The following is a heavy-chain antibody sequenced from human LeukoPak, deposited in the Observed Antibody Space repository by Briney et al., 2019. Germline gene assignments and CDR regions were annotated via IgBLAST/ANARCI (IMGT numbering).Heavy chain of an antibody. CDR3: ARAIYDSSGFGDY. CDR2: ISSSGSTI. J-gene: IGHJ4*02. V-gene: IGHV3-48*02. D-gene: IGHD3-22*01. CDR1: GFTFSSYA. Sequence: GGSLRLSCVASGFTFSSYAMNWVRQAPGKGLEWVSYISSSGSTICFADSVKGRFTISRDNAKNSLYLQMNSLRDEDTAVYYCARAIYDSSGFGDYWGQGTLVTVSS.